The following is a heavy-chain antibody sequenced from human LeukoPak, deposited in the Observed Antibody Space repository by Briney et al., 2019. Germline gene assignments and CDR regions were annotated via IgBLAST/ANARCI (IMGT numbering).Heavy chain of an antibody. Sequence: PSETLSLTCAVYGASFSNSYWSWIRQPPGKGLEWIGEIDHTRNTKYNPSLKGRVTISVDTSKNQFSLDLTSVTATDTAVYYCATASQLGSYNWFGHWGQGTLVTVSS. CDR2: IDHTRNT. J-gene: IGHJ5*02. CDR1: GASFSNSY. D-gene: IGHD1-1*01. CDR3: ATASQLGSYNWFGH. V-gene: IGHV4-34*01.